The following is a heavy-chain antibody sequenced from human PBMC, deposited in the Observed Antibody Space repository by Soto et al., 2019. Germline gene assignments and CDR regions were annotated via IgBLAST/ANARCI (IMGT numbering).Heavy chain of an antibody. CDR3: ARRLVGATSAFDI. CDR2: IYYSGST. J-gene: IGHJ3*02. D-gene: IGHD1-26*01. Sequence: LSLTCTVSGGSISSSSYYWGWIRQPPGKGLEWIGSIYYSGSTYYNPSLKSRVTISVDTSKNQFSLKLSSVTAADTAVYYCARRLVGATSAFDIWGQGTMVTVSS. CDR1: GGSISSSSYY. V-gene: IGHV4-39*01.